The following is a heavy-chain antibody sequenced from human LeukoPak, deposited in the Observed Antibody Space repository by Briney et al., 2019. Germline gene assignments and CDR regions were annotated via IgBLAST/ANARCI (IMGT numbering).Heavy chain of an antibody. Sequence: PGGSLRLSCAASGFTLSTYSMNWVRQAPGKGLEWLSYISSSSSTIDYADSVKGRFTISRDNAKNSLYLQMNSLRAEDTAVYYCARDPSASTWYYFDYWGQGTLVTVSS. D-gene: IGHD2-2*01. CDR3: ARDPSASTWYYFDY. CDR2: ISSSSSTI. V-gene: IGHV3-48*01. CDR1: GFTLSTYS. J-gene: IGHJ4*02.